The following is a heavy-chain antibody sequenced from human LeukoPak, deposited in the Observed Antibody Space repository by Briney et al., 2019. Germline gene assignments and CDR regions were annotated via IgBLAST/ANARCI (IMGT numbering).Heavy chain of an antibody. V-gene: IGHV4-34*01. CDR3: ARGHGTNGVCYLY. Sequence: SETLSLTCAVYGGSFSGYYWSWIRQPPGKGLEWIGEINHSGSTNYNPSLKSRVTISVDTSKNQFSLKLSSVTAADTAVYYCARGHGTNGVCYLYWGQGTLVTVAS. CDR1: GGSFSGYY. J-gene: IGHJ4*02. CDR2: INHSGST. D-gene: IGHD2-8*01.